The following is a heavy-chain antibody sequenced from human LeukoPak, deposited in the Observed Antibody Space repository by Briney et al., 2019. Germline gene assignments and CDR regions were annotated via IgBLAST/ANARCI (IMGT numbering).Heavy chain of an antibody. V-gene: IGHV6-1*01. Sequence: SQTLSLTCAISGDSVSSNGVAWTWIRQSPSRGLEWLGRTYYGSKWSNDYALSVKSRITINPDTPKNQFSLQLNSVTPEDTAVYYCTRGRHSAFDYWGQGTLVTVSS. J-gene: IGHJ4*02. CDR2: TYYGSKWSN. D-gene: IGHD2-2*01. CDR3: TRGRHSAFDY. CDR1: GDSVSSNGVA.